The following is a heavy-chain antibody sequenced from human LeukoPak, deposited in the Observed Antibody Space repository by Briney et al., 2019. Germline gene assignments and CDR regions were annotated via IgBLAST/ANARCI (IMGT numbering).Heavy chain of an antibody. CDR2: INPNSGGT. CDR1: GYTFTGYY. J-gene: IGHJ4*02. V-gene: IGHV1-2*02. Sequence: ASVKVSCKASGYTFTGYYMHWVRQAPGQGLEWMGWINPNSGGTNYAQKFQGRVTMTRDTSISTAYMELSRLRSDDTAVYCCARDRVYGATGDPRFDYWGQGTLVTVSS. CDR3: ARDRVYGATGDPRFDY. D-gene: IGHD7-27*01.